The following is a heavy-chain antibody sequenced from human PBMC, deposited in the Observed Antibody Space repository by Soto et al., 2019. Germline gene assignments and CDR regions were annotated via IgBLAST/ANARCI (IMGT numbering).Heavy chain of an antibody. Sequence: EVNLVESGGGSVRPGGSLRLSCEVSGFTLSRFYMHWVRQVPGKGPVWVARINSDGSSTNYADSVKGRFSIVRDSAKNTVFLPMNSLRVEDTGIYYCARDGLYVSGGPPLDFRGQGTLVTVSS. V-gene: IGHV3-74*01. CDR2: INSDGSST. D-gene: IGHD5-12*01. J-gene: IGHJ4*02. CDR3: ARDGLYVSGGPPLDF. CDR1: GFTLSRFY.